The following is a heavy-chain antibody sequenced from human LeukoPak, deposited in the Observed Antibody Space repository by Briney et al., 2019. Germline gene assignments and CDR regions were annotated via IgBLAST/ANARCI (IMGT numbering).Heavy chain of an antibody. CDR2: IYHSGST. J-gene: IGHJ4*02. V-gene: IGHV4-38-2*01. Sequence: GSLRLSCAASGFTFSSYSMNWVRQAPGKGLEWIGSIYHSGSTYCNPSLKSRVTISVDTSKNQLSLNLSSVTAADTAVYYCTRAPYCSGGTCYFDYWGQGTLVTVSS. CDR3: TRAPYCSGGTCYFDY. D-gene: IGHD2-15*01. CDR1: GFTFSSYS.